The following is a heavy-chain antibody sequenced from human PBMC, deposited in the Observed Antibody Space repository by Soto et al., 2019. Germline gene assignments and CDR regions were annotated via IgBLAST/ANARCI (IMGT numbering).Heavy chain of an antibody. V-gene: IGHV4-59*01. J-gene: IGHJ5*02. CDR2: IYYSGST. Sequence: SETLSLTCTVSGGSISSYYWSWIRQPPGKGLEWIGYIYYSGSTNYNPSLKSRVTISVDTSKNQFSLKLSPVTAADTAVYYCARDQSAIFGVVIPTRNWFDPWGQGTLVTVSS. CDR1: GGSISSYY. CDR3: ARDQSAIFGVVIPTRNWFDP. D-gene: IGHD3-3*01.